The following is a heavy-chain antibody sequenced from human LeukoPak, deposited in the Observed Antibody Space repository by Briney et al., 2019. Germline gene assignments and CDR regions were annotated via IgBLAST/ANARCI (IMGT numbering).Heavy chain of an antibody. CDR1: GFTFSSYW. CDR3: ARDRVVAVAGYWYFDL. J-gene: IGHJ2*01. Sequence: GGSLRLSCAASGFTFSSYWMSWVRQAPGKGLEWVANIKQDGSEKYYVDSVKGRFTISRDNAKNSLYLQMNSLRAEDTAVYYCARDRVVAVAGYWYFDLWGRGTLVTVSS. V-gene: IGHV3-7*01. D-gene: IGHD2-15*01. CDR2: IKQDGSEK.